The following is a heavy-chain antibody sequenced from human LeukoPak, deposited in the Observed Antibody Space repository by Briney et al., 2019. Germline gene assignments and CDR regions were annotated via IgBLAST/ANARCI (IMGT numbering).Heavy chain of an antibody. J-gene: IGHJ6*02. CDR1: GFTFSNYW. V-gene: IGHV3-7*03. CDR2: IKEDGSEK. D-gene: IGHD5-12*01. Sequence: PGGSLRLSCAASGFTFSNYWMTWVRQAPGKGLEWVANIKEDGSEKYYVDSVKGRFTISRDNAKNSLFLQMNSLRADDTAVYYCSKGGGYVRMDVWGQGTTVTVSS. CDR3: SKGGGYVRMDV.